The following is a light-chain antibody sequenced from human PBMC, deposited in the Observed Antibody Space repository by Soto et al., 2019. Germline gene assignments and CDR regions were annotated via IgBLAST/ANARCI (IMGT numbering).Light chain of an antibody. Sequence: QSVLTQPPSVSWAPGQRVTISCTGSSSNIGAGYDVHWYQQFPGTAPKLLSYGNSNRPSGVPDRFSGSKSGTSASLAITGIQAEDEADYYCQSYDSSLSVVFGGGTKVTGL. J-gene: IGLJ2*01. CDR2: GNS. CDR3: QSYDSSLSVV. V-gene: IGLV1-40*01. CDR1: SSNIGAGYD.